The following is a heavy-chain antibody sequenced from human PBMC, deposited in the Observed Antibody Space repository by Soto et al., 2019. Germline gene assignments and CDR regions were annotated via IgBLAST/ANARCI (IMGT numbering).Heavy chain of an antibody. V-gene: IGHV1-2*02. CDR3: ARAGSRSVVMVAPMPLRY. Sequence: ASVKVSCKASGYTFTGYYLHWVRQAPGQGLEWMGWINPNTGGTTYAQKFQGRVTMTGDTSMSTASMELTNLTSNDTAVYYCARAGSRSVVMVAPMPLRYWGQGTLVTVPQ. CDR2: INPNTGGT. D-gene: IGHD2-21*02. J-gene: IGHJ4*02. CDR1: GYTFTGYY.